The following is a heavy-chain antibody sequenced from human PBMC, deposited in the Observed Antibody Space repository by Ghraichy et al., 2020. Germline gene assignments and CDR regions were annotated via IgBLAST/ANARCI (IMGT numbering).Heavy chain of an antibody. J-gene: IGHJ4*02. CDR3: ARRGSGSYGLDY. CDR1: GGSFSGYY. CDR2: INHSGST. Sequence: SETLSLTCAVYGGSFSGYYWSWIRQPPGKGLEWIGEINHSGSTNYNPSLKSRVTISVDTSKNQFSLKLSSVTAADTAVYYCARRGSGSYGLDYWGQGTLVTVSS. D-gene: IGHD1-26*01. V-gene: IGHV4-34*01.